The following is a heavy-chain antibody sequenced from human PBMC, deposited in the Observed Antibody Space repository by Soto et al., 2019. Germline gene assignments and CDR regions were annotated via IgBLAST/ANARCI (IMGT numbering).Heavy chain of an antibody. CDR3: AKEPYDSSGYYFPIFDY. Sequence: QVQLVESGGGVVQPGRSLRLSCAASGFTFSSYGMHWVRQAPGKGLEWVAVISYDGSNKYYADSVKGRFTISRDNSKNTLYLQMNRLRAEDTGVYYCAKEPYDSSGYYFPIFDYWGQGTLVTVSS. CDR1: GFTFSSYG. J-gene: IGHJ4*02. D-gene: IGHD3-22*01. V-gene: IGHV3-30*18. CDR2: ISYDGSNK.